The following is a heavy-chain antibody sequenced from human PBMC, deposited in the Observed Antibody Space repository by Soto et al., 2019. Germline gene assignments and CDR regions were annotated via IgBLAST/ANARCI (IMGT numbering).Heavy chain of an antibody. D-gene: IGHD6-19*01. V-gene: IGHV3-23*01. CDR2: ISGSGGST. CDR1: GFTFSSYA. Sequence: EVQLLESGGGLVQPGGSLRLSCAASGFTFSSYAMGWVRQAPGKGVEWVSAISGSGGSTYYADSVKGRFTISRDNSKNTLYLQMNSLRAEDTAVYYCARRSSGWYFDYWGQGTLVTVSS. J-gene: IGHJ4*02. CDR3: ARRSSGWYFDY.